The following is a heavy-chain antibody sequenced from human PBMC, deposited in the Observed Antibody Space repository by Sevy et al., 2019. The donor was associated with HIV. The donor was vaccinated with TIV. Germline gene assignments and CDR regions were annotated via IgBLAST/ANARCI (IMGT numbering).Heavy chain of an antibody. Sequence: GGSLRLSCTASGVTLNTYWMHWVRQAPGKGLMWVSRINTDGQMTGVADSVKGRITISRDNAKNTIYLHVESLGADDTAVYFCARGISGTFGLWGRGALVTVSS. CDR3: ARGISGTFGL. V-gene: IGHV3-74*01. J-gene: IGHJ4*02. CDR1: GVTLNTYW. D-gene: IGHD1-26*01. CDR2: INTDGQMT.